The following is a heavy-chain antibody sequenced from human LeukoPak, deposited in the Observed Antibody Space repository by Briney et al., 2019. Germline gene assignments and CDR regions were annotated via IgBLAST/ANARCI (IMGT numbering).Heavy chain of an antibody. CDR2: IYYSGST. CDR3: ARGPTY. J-gene: IGHJ4*02. CDR1: GPSISSAYY. V-gene: IGHV4-38-2*02. Sequence: PSETLSLTCTVSGPSISSAYYWGWIRQPPGKGLEWIGNIYYSGSTYYTPSLKSRVTISMDTSKNQFSLTLRSVTAADTAVYYCARGPTYWGQGILVTVSS.